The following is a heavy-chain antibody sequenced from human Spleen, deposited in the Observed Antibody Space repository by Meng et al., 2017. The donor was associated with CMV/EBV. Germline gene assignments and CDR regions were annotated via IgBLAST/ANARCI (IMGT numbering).Heavy chain of an antibody. CDR2: IYPGDSDT. D-gene: IGHD2-2*01. V-gene: IGHV5-51*01. Sequence: GESLKISCKGSGYSFTSYWIGWVRQMPGKGLEWMGIIYPGDSDTRYSPSFQGQVTISADKSISTAYLQWSSLKASDTAMYYCARRTFYCSSTSCYPSHFDYWGQGTLVTVSS. J-gene: IGHJ4*02. CDR3: ARRTFYCSSTSCYPSHFDY. CDR1: GYSFTSYW.